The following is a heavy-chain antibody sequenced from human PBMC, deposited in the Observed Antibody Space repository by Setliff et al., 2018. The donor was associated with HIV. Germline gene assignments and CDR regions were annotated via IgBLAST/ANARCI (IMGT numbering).Heavy chain of an antibody. CDR2: ISGSSGYM. CDR3: ENPGWDCSVGSCYEGGGY. D-gene: IGHD2-15*01. V-gene: IGHV3-21*01. Sequence: GGSLRLSCAASGFTFSTYSMNWVRQSPGKGLEWVSYISGSSGYMYYADFVKGRFTISRDNAKNSLYLQMNSLRAEDTAVYYCENPGWDCSVGSCYEGGGYWGQGTLVTVSS. CDR1: GFTFSTYS. J-gene: IGHJ4*02.